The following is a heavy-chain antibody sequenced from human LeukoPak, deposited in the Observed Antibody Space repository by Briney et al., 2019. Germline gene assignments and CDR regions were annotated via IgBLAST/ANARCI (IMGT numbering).Heavy chain of an antibody. CDR1: GGSISGGSISHYY. Sequence: SETLSLICTVSGGSISGGSISHYYWSWIRQPPGKGLEWIGYIYYSGSTTYNPSHKSRVTISVDMSKNQFSLKLTSVTAADTAVYYCARGYSYGNPSGMDVWGQGTTVIVSS. J-gene: IGHJ6*02. CDR2: IYYSGST. D-gene: IGHD5-18*01. V-gene: IGHV4-61*01. CDR3: ARGYSYGNPSGMDV.